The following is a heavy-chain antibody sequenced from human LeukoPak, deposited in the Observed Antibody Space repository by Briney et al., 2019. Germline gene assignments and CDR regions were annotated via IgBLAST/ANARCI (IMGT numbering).Heavy chain of an antibody. CDR2: INPNSGDT. Sequence: ASVKVSCKASGFAFTGYYLHWVRQAPGQGLEWMAWINPNSGDTNYAPKFQDRVTMTRDTSVNTAFMELSRLTSDDTAVYYCARGGPRGNGFDYWGQGTLVSVSS. CDR3: ARGGPRGNGFDY. V-gene: IGHV1-2*02. CDR1: GFAFTGYY. D-gene: IGHD6-25*01. J-gene: IGHJ4*02.